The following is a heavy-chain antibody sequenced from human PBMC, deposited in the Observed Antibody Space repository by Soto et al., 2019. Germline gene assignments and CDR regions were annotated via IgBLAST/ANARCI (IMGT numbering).Heavy chain of an antibody. D-gene: IGHD1-26*01. V-gene: IGHV1-18*01. J-gene: IGHJ6*02. CDR1: GYTITSYG. Sequence: ASVKVSCKASGYTITSYGISWVRQAPGQGLEWMGWISAYNGNTNYAQKLQGRVTMTTDTSTSTAYMELRSLRSDDTAVYYCARDLGRVANYYYYGMDVWGQGTTVTVSS. CDR2: ISAYNGNT. CDR3: ARDLGRVANYYYYGMDV.